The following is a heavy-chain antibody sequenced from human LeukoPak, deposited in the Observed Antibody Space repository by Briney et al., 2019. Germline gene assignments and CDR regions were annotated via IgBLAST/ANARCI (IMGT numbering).Heavy chain of an antibody. D-gene: IGHD6-19*01. CDR1: GGSFSGYY. CDR3: ARGQPSSGGADY. Sequence: SETLSLTCAVYGGSFSGYYWSWIRQPPGKGLEWIGEINHSGSTNYNPSLKSRVTISVDTSKNQFSLKLSSVTAADTAVYYCARGQPSSGGADYWGQGTLVTVSS. J-gene: IGHJ4*02. CDR2: INHSGST. V-gene: IGHV4-34*01.